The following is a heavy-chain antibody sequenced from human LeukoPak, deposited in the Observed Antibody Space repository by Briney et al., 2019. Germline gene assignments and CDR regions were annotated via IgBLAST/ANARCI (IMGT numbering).Heavy chain of an antibody. D-gene: IGHD2-15*01. CDR1: GFTFSSYG. V-gene: IGHV3-30*02. CDR3: AKETAIVVVVAAYFDY. J-gene: IGHJ4*02. CDR2: IRYDGSNK. Sequence: PGGSVRLSCAASGFTFSSYGMQWARQAPGKGREWLAYIRYDGSNKYYADSVRGPFTIYKDNSKNTMYLQMNSLRAEDTGVYWCAKETAIVVVVAAYFDYWGQGTLVTVSS.